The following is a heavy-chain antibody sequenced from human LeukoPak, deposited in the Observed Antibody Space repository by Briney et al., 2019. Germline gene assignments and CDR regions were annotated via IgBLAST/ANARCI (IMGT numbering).Heavy chain of an antibody. Sequence: GGSLSLSCAASGVTFSTYGMNWVRHPPGRGREWVSAVSGSGGSTDYADSVKGRLTISRDTCTDTMYLQLNSLRPEDTAVYYCVRVISGTPNWFDPWGQGTLVTVSS. CDR3: VRVISGTPNWFDP. V-gene: IGHV3-23*01. D-gene: IGHD1-20*01. CDR1: GVTFSTYG. J-gene: IGHJ5*02. CDR2: VSGSGGST.